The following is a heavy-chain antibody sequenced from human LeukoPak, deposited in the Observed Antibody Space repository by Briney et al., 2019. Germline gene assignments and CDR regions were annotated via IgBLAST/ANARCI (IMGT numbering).Heavy chain of an antibody. J-gene: IGHJ5*02. CDR3: ASGGHRGWFDP. CDR2: IYHSGST. V-gene: IGHV4-34*01. Sequence: SETLSLTCTVSGGSISSYYWSWVRQPPGKGLEWIGEIYHSGSTNYNPSLKSRVTISVDKSNNHFSLKLNSVTAADTAVYYCASGGHRGWFDPWGQGTLVTVSS. CDR1: GGSISSYY.